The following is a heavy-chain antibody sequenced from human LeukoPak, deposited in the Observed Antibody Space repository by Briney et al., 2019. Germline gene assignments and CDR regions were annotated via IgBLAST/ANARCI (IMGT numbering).Heavy chain of an antibody. V-gene: IGHV4-59*01. Sequence: SETLSLTCTVSGGSISSYYWSWIRQPPGKGLEWIGYIYYSGSTNYNPSLKSRVTISVDTSKNQFSLKLSSVSAADTAVYYCAREPHSMKYYYGSGSLAGILDVWGKGTTVTVSS. CDR3: AREPHSMKYYYGSGSLAGILDV. D-gene: IGHD3-10*01. CDR1: GGSISSYY. CDR2: IYYSGST. J-gene: IGHJ6*04.